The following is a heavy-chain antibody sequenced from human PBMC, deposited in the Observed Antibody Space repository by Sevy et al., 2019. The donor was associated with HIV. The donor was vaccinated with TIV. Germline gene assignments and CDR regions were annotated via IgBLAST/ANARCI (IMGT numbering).Heavy chain of an antibody. Sequence: ASVKVSCKASGYTFTSYGISWVRQAPGQGLEWMGWMRAYNGNTNYAQKLQGRVTMTTHTSRSTAYMELRSLRSDDTAVYYCARGGYYDSSGYSPSTNHFQHWGQGTLVTVSS. CDR2: MRAYNGNT. CDR1: GYTFTSYG. V-gene: IGHV1-18*01. J-gene: IGHJ1*01. CDR3: ARGGYYDSSGYSPSTNHFQH. D-gene: IGHD3-22*01.